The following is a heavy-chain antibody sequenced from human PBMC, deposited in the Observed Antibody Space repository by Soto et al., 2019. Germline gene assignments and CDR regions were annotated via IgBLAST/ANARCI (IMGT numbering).Heavy chain of an antibody. CDR1: GLGGDK. CDR2: LLTNGVT. J-gene: IGHJ4*02. D-gene: IGHD3-10*01. CDR3: ARDRVGDGAYSLDY. Sequence: VHLVESGGGLIQPGGSLGVSCAASGLGGDKLGWVRQAPGKGLEWVASLLTNGVTQYADSVKGRFTVSRDSSTNTQYLRMNSLRVEDTAVYYCARDRVGDGAYSLDYWAQGILVTVSS. V-gene: IGHV3-53*01.